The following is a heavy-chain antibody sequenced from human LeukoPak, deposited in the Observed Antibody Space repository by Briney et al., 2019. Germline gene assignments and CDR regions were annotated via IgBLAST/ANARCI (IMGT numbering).Heavy chain of an antibody. CDR1: GGSISSYY. CDR2: IYYSGST. V-gene: IGHV4-59*01. CDR3: ARGESGEPFDY. J-gene: IGHJ4*02. D-gene: IGHD4-17*01. Sequence: SETLSLTCTVSGGSISSYYWSWNRQPPGKGLEWIGYIYYSGSTNYNPSLKSRVTISVDTSKNQFSLKLSSVTAADTAVYYCARGESGEPFDYWGQGTLVTVSS.